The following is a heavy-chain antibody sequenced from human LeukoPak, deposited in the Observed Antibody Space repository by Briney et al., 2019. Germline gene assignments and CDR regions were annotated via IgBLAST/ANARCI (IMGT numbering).Heavy chain of an antibody. Sequence: PSVTLSLTCTVSSGSISGSTYYWGWIRQPAGKVLEWIGRIYASGSTSYNPSLKSRATISVDTSKNQFSLKLSSVTAADTAIYYCARDGGSYSLDYWGRGTLVTVSS. V-gene: IGHV4-61*02. D-gene: IGHD1-26*01. J-gene: IGHJ4*02. CDR3: ARDGGSYSLDY. CDR2: IYASGST. CDR1: SGSISGSTYY.